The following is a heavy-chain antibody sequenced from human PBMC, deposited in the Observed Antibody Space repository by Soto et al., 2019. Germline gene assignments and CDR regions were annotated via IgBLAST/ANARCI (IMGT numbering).Heavy chain of an antibody. J-gene: IGHJ6*02. CDR2: INHSGST. D-gene: IGHD2-2*01. Sequence: SETLSLTCAVYGGSFSGYYWSWIRQPPGKGLEWIGEINHSGSTNYNPSLKSRVTISVDTSKNQFSLKLSSVTAADTAVYYCARGLGDHQLLYYYYYGMDVWGQGTTVTVSS. CDR1: GGSFSGYY. V-gene: IGHV4-34*01. CDR3: ARGLGDHQLLYYYYYGMDV.